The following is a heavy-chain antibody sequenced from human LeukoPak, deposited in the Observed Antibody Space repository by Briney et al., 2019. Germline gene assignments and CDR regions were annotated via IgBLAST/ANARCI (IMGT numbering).Heavy chain of an antibody. D-gene: IGHD3-22*01. CDR1: GFTFSSYW. CDR2: IWYDGSNK. CDR3: ARDTPYYYDSSGDAFDI. J-gene: IGHJ3*02. Sequence: GGSLRLSCAASGFTFSSYWMHWVRQAPGKGLEWVAVIWYDGSNKYYADSVKGRFTISRDNSKNTLYLQMNSLRAEDTAVYYCARDTPYYYDSSGDAFDIWGQGTMVTVSS. V-gene: IGHV3-33*08.